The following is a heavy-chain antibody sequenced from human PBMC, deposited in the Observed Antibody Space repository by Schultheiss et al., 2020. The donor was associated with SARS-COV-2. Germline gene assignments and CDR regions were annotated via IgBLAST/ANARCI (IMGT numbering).Heavy chain of an antibody. CDR3: ARDSAIFGHGAGYYYGMDV. D-gene: IGHD3-3*01. V-gene: IGHV3-48*02. CDR2: ISSSSSTI. CDR1: GFTFSSYS. J-gene: IGHJ6*02. Sequence: GGSLRLSCAASGFTFSSYSMNWVRQAPGKGLEWVSYISSSSSTIYYADSVKGRFTISRDNAKISLYLQMNSLRDEDTAVYYCARDSAIFGHGAGYYYGMDVWGQGTTVTVSS.